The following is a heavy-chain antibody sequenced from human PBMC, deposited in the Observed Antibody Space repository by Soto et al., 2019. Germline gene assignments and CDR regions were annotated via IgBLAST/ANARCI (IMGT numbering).Heavy chain of an antibody. D-gene: IGHD1-26*01. CDR2: ISAKNATT. Sequence: GASVKVSCKASGDTFNTYTITWMRQAPGQGLEWMGGISAKNATTNYAQKLQGRVTMTTDTSTSTAYMELRSLRSDDTAVYYCARASGSSYWFDPWGQGTLVTVSS. J-gene: IGHJ5*02. CDR3: ARASGSSYWFDP. V-gene: IGHV1-18*01. CDR1: GDTFNTYT.